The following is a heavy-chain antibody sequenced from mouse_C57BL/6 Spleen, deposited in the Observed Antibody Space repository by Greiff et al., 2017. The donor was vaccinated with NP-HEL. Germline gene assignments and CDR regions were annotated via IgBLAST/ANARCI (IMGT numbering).Heavy chain of an antibody. J-gene: IGHJ3*01. CDR2: IYPRSGNT. D-gene: IGHD1-1*01. V-gene: IGHV1-81*01. Sequence: QVQLQQSGAELARPGASVKLSCKASGYTFTSYGISWVKQRTGQGLEWIGEIYPRSGNTYYNEKFKGKATLTADKSSSTAYMELRSLTSEDSAVYFCAGLNYGSSYPFAYWGQGTLVAVSA. CDR3: AGLNYGSSYPFAY. CDR1: GYTFTSYG.